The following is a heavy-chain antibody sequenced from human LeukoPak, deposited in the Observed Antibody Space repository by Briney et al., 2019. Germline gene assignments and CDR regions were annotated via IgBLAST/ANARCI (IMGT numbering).Heavy chain of an antibody. Sequence: PGESLKISCKGTGYSFTNYWIGWVRQMPGRGLEWMGIIYPGDSDTRYSPSFQGRVTISADKSIRTAYLQWSSLKASDTAIYYCARHDHYYAMDVWGQGTTVTVSS. CDR1: GYSFTNYW. CDR3: ARHDHYYAMDV. J-gene: IGHJ6*02. CDR2: IYPGDSDT. V-gene: IGHV5-51*01.